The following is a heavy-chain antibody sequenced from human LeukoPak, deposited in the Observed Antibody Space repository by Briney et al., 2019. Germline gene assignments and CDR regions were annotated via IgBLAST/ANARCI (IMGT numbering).Heavy chain of an antibody. V-gene: IGHV1-2*02. CDR2: INPNSGGT. CDR1: GYTFTSYY. CDR3: ARPREYGDYSYFDY. J-gene: IGHJ4*02. Sequence: GASVKVSCKASGYTFTSYYMHWVRQAPGQGLEWMGWINPNSGGTNYAQKFQGRVTMTRDTSISTAYMELSRLRSDDTAVYYCARPREYGDYSYFDYWGQGTLVTVSS. D-gene: IGHD4-17*01.